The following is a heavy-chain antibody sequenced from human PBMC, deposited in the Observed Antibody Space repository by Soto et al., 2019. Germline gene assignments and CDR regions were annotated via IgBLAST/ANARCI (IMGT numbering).Heavy chain of an antibody. D-gene: IGHD3-22*01. CDR2: IYHSGST. CDR3: ARRSYYYDSSPKGAFDI. Sequence: SETLSLTCAVSGGSISSSNWWSWVRQPPGKGLEWVGEIYHSGSTNYNPSLKSRVTISVDTSKNQFSLKLSSVTAADTAVYYCARRSYYYDSSPKGAFDIWGQGTMVTVSS. V-gene: IGHV4-4*02. CDR1: GGSISSSNW. J-gene: IGHJ3*02.